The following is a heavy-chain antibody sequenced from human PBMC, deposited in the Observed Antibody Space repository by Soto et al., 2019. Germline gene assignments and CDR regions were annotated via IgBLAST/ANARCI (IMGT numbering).Heavy chain of an antibody. CDR3: VKDGALTSGSY. CDR1: GFTFSSYA. Sequence: PGGSLRLSCSASGFTFSSYAMHWVRRAPGKGLEYVSAISSNGGSTYYADSVKGRFTISRDNSKNTLYLQMSSLRAEDTAVYYCVKDGALTSGSYWGQGTLVTVSS. CDR2: ISSNGGST. D-gene: IGHD3-10*01. V-gene: IGHV3-64D*06. J-gene: IGHJ4*02.